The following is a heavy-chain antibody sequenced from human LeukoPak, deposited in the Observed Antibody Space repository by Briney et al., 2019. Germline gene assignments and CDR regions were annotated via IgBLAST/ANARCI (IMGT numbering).Heavy chain of an antibody. CDR1: GYRFTDYF. J-gene: IGHJ4*02. D-gene: IGHD2-15*01. Sequence: ASVKVSCKASGYRFTDYFMHWVRQAPGQGLEWMGWINPNSGDTDYAQKFQGRVTLTRDASIGTAYMELTRLRSDDTAVYYCATPTERLLPDYWGQGTLVTVS. CDR3: ATPTERLLPDY. CDR2: INPNSGDT. V-gene: IGHV1-2*02.